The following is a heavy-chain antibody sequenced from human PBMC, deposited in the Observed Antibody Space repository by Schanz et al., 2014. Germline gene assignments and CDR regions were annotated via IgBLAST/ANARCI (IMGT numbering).Heavy chain of an antibody. CDR1: GFTVSTNY. J-gene: IGHJ4*02. D-gene: IGHD5-12*01. Sequence: EVQLVESGGGLIHPGGSLRLSCAVSGFTVSTNYMTWVRQAPGKGLECVSVLYTGGSTFYAESVRGRFFISRDSSKNTLFLHMNSLRAEDTAVYYCARDPNSVNEIDYWGQGTLVTVSS. V-gene: IGHV3-53*01. CDR2: LYTGGST. CDR3: ARDPNSVNEIDY.